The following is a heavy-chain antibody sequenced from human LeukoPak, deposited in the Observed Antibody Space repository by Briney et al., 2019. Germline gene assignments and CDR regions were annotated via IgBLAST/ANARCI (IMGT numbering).Heavy chain of an antibody. V-gene: IGHV3-7*01. D-gene: IGHD2-2*01. Sequence: GGSLRLSCAASGFTFSSYWMGWVRQAPGKGLEWVANIKQDGSEKYYVDSVKGRFTISRDNAKNSLYLQMNSLRAEDTAVYYCARDPGCSSTSCQYYFDYWGQGTLVTVSS. CDR1: GFTFSSYW. CDR3: ARDPGCSSTSCQYYFDY. CDR2: IKQDGSEK. J-gene: IGHJ4*02.